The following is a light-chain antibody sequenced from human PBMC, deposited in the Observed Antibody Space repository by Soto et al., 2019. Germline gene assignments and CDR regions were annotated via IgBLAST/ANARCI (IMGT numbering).Light chain of an antibody. CDR2: GAS. CDR1: QRVSNDF. CDR3: QQYGSSPPRT. Sequence: EIVLTQSPGILSLSPGERATLSCRASQRVSNDFLAWYQQKPGQAPRLLIYGASTRATDVPDRFSGSGSGADITLSISRLEPEDFSVYYCQQYGSSPPRTFGQGTKVEMK. J-gene: IGKJ1*01. V-gene: IGKV3-20*01.